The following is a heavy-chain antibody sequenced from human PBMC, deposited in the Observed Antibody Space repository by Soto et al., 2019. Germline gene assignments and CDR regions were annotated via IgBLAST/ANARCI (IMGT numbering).Heavy chain of an antibody. Sequence: ASVKVSCKASGYTFTGYYMHWVRQAPGQGLEWMGWINPNSGGTNYAQKFQGWVTMTRDTSISTAYMELSRLRSDDTAVYYCARADDYSNYVHGMDVWGQGTTVTVSS. J-gene: IGHJ6*02. CDR1: GYTFTGYY. D-gene: IGHD4-4*01. CDR2: INPNSGGT. V-gene: IGHV1-2*04. CDR3: ARADDYSNYVHGMDV.